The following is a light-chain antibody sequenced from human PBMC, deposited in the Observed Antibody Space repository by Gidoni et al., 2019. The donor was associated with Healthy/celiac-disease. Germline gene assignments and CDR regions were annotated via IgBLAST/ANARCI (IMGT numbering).Light chain of an antibody. CDR3: SSYTSSSTRVV. Sequence: QSALTQPASVSGSPGQSITISCTGTSSDVGGYNYVSWYQQHPGKAPKLMIYEVSNRPSGVSKRFSGSKSGKTASLTISGLQAEDEADYYCSSYTSSSTRVVFGGGTKLTVL. CDR1: SSDVGGYNY. CDR2: EVS. J-gene: IGLJ2*01. V-gene: IGLV2-14*01.